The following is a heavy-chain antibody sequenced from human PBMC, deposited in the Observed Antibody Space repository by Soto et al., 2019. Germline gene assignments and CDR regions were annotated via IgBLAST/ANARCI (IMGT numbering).Heavy chain of an antibody. CDR2: IYYDGSNK. CDR3: ARDKLAYLYGSGSQDY. D-gene: IGHD3-10*01. Sequence: GGSLRLSCAASGFTFSSYGMHWVRQAPGKGLEWVAVIYYDGSNKYYADSVKGRFTISRDNSKNTLYLQMNSLRAEDTAVYYCARDKLAYLYGSGSQDYWGQGTLVTVSS. V-gene: IGHV3-33*01. J-gene: IGHJ4*02. CDR1: GFTFSSYG.